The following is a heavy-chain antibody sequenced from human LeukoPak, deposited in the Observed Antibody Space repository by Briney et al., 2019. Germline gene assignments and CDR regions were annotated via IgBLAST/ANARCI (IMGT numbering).Heavy chain of an antibody. CDR1: GFTFSNYA. D-gene: IGHD3-22*01. Sequence: GGSLRLSCAASGFTFSNYALHWVRQAPGKGLEWVAEYYADSVEGRFTISRDNSKDSLFLQMNSLTPEDTAVYYCARDGYFTYYYGSSGYYGGRLDYWGQGTLVTVSS. V-gene: IGHV3-30*04. J-gene: IGHJ4*02. CDR3: ARDGYFTYYYGSSGYYGGRLDY.